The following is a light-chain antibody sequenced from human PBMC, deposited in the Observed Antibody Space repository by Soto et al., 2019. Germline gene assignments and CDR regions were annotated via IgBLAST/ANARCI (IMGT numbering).Light chain of an antibody. J-gene: IGLJ3*02. Sequence: QSVLTQPPSASGTPGQRVTISCSGSSSNIGSNAVSWYQQLPGTAPKVLIYINNQLPSGVPDRFSGSKSGTSASLAISGLQSEHDADYYCATWDDSLKGWVFGVGTQLTDL. CDR3: ATWDDSLKGWV. CDR1: SSNIGSNA. V-gene: IGLV1-44*01. CDR2: INN.